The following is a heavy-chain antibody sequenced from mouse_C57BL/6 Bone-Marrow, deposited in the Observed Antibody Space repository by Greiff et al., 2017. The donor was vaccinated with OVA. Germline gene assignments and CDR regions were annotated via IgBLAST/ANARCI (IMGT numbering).Heavy chain of an antibody. D-gene: IGHD2-4*01. CDR2: IYPGNSDT. V-gene: IGHV1-5*01. CDR3: TIYYDYDGFAY. J-gene: IGHJ3*01. Sequence: VQLKQSGTVLARPGASVKMSCKTSGYTFTSYWMHWVKQRPGPGLEWIGAIYPGNSDTSYNQKFKGKAKLTAVTSASTAYMELSSLTNEDSAVYYGTIYYDYDGFAYWGQGTLVTVSA. CDR1: GYTFTSYW.